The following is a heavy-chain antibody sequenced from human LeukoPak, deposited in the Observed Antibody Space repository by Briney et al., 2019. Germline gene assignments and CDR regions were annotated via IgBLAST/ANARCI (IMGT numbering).Heavy chain of an antibody. CDR2: ISSSGTTI. V-gene: IGHV3-11*01. CDR1: GITFSDYY. CDR3: VRDIRDCAVTSCYTYYHYGMDV. D-gene: IGHD2-2*02. Sequence: GSLRLSCAVSGITFSDYYMSWIRQAPGKGLEWLSQISSSGTTIHYTDSVRGRFTISRDNAKNSLYLQMNNLRAEDTAVYYCVRDIRDCAVTSCYTYYHYGMDVWGQGTTVTVSS. J-gene: IGHJ6*02.